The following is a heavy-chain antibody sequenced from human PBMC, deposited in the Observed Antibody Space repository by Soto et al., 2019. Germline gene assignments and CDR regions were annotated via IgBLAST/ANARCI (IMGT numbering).Heavy chain of an antibody. V-gene: IGHV2-5*01. Sequence: SGPTLVNPTQTLTLTCIFSGFSLRTSGVGVGWIRQPPGKAPEWLGFIYWNDDKRYSPSLKSRLTITKDTSKNQVVLTMTNMDPVDTATYYCAKSGSSGWYGWFDPWGQGTLVTVSS. CDR1: GFSLRTSGVG. D-gene: IGHD6-19*01. CDR2: IYWNDDK. J-gene: IGHJ5*02. CDR3: AKSGSSGWYGWFDP.